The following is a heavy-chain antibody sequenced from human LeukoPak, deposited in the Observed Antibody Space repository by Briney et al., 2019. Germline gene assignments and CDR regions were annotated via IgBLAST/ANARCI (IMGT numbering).Heavy chain of an antibody. V-gene: IGHV4-59*01. J-gene: IGHJ6*03. CDR3: ARSYYGSGSYVYMDV. CDR2: IYYSGST. D-gene: IGHD3-10*01. Sequence: SETLSLTCTVSGGSISSYYWSWIRQPPGKGLEWIGYIYYSGSTNYNPSLKSRVTISVDTSNNQFSLKLSSVTAADTAVYYCARSYYGSGSYVYMDVWGKGTTVTISS. CDR1: GGSISSYY.